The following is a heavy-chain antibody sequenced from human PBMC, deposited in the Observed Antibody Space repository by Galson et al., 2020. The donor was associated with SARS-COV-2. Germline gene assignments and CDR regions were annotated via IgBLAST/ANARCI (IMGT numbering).Heavy chain of an antibody. CDR3: ARGDMGNDYFDY. V-gene: IGHV3-74*01. J-gene: IGHJ4*02. CDR1: GFTFSSSW. D-gene: IGHD7-27*01. CDR2: IYSEGGST. Sequence: GGSLRLSCAASGFTFSSSWMPWVRQPPGKGLVWVPRIYSEGGSTSYADSVKGRFTISGDNAKNTLYLQMNSLTAEDTAVYYCARGDMGNDYFDYWGQGTLVTVSS.